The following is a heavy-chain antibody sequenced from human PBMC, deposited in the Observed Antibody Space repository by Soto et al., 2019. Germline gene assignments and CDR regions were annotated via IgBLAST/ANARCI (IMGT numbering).Heavy chain of an antibody. V-gene: IGHV3-23*01. CDR1: GFTFSSYA. CDR3: AKDLAAAAAPSTKGNWFDP. D-gene: IGHD6-13*01. Sequence: GSLRLSCAASGFTFSSYAMSWVRQAPGKGLEWVSAISGSGGSTYYAGSVKGRFTISRDNSKNTLYLQMNSLRAEDTAVYYCAKDLAAAAAPSTKGNWFDPWGQGTLVTVSS. J-gene: IGHJ5*02. CDR2: ISGSGGST.